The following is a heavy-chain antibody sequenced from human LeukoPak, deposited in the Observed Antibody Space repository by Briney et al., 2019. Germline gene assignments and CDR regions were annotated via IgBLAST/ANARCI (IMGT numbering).Heavy chain of an antibody. J-gene: IGHJ6*03. CDR2: INHSGST. CDR3: ARVTYDSSGYYHTYYYYVDV. V-gene: IGHV4-34*01. Sequence: SETLSLTCAVYGGSFSGYYWSWIRQPPGKGLEWIGEINHSGSTNYNPSLKSRATISVDTSKNQFSLNLSSVTAADTAVYYCARVTYDSSGYYHTYYYYVDVWGNGTTVTVSS. D-gene: IGHD3-22*01. CDR1: GGSFSGYY.